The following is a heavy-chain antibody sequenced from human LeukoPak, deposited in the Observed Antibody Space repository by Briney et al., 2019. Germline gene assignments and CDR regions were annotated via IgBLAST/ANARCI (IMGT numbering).Heavy chain of an antibody. CDR1: GGSFSGYY. V-gene: IGHV4-59*10. CDR2: ISTSGST. CDR3: ARGLPSYGDYVDYYFYMDV. Sequence: PSETLSLTCAVYGGSFSGYYWSWIRQPAGKGLQWIGRISTSGSTNYNPYLKSRVTMSVDRSTNEFSLTVRSVTAADTALYYCARGLPSYGDYVDYYFYMDVWGKGTTVTVSS. D-gene: IGHD4-17*01. J-gene: IGHJ6*03.